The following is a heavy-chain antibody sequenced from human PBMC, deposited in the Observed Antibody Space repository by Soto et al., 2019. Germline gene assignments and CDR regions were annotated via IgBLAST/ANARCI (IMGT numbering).Heavy chain of an antibody. Sequence: PSETLSLTCTVSGGSISNSRYYWAWIRQPPGKGLEWIGSIYHTGSTYYNPSLKSRVTISVDTSKNQFSLKLSSVTAADTAVYYCARTRTVAYYYGMDVWGQGTTVTVSS. CDR2: IYHTGST. CDR3: ARTRTVAYYYGMDV. J-gene: IGHJ6*02. CDR1: GGSISNSRYY. V-gene: IGHV4-39*01. D-gene: IGHD4-4*01.